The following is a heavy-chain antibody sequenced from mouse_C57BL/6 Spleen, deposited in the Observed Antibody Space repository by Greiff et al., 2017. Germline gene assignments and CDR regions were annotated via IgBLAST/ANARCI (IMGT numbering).Heavy chain of an antibody. CDR2: IWSGGST. CDR1: GFSLTSYG. J-gene: IGHJ4*01. Sequence: QVQLQQSGPGLVQPSQSLSITCTVSGFSLTSYGVHWVRQSPGKGLEWLGVIWSGGSTDYNAAFISRLSISKDNSKSQVFFKMNSLQADDTAIYYCARSIPLYDSYAMDYWGQGTSVTVSS. V-gene: IGHV2-2*01. D-gene: IGHD2-3*01. CDR3: ARSIPLYDSYAMDY.